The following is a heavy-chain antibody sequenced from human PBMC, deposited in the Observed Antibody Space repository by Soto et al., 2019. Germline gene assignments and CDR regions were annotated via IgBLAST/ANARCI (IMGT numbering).Heavy chain of an antibody. V-gene: IGHV3-30-3*01. CDR3: ARGKAYYDILFLDP. D-gene: IGHD3-9*01. J-gene: IGHJ5*02. CDR2: ISYDGSNK. CDR1: GFTFSSYA. Sequence: QVQLVESGGGVVQPGRSLRLSCAASGFTFSSYAMHWVRQAPGKGLEWVAVISYDGSNKYYADSVKGRFTISRDNSKNTLYLQMNSLRAEDTAVYYCARGKAYYDILFLDPWGQGTLVTVSS.